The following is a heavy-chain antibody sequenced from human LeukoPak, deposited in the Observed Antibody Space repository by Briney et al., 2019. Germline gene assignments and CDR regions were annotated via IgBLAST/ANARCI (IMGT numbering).Heavy chain of an antibody. D-gene: IGHD3-9*01. J-gene: IGHJ4*02. CDR1: GFTFSDYY. CDR3: AREGNDILTGLKAYYFDY. V-gene: IGHV3-11*01. Sequence: GGSLRLSCAASGFTFSDYYMSWIRQAPGKGLEWVSYISSSGSTIYYADSVKGRFTISRDNAKNSLYLQMNSLRAEDTAVYYCAREGNDILTGLKAYYFDYWGQGTLVTVSP. CDR2: ISSSGSTI.